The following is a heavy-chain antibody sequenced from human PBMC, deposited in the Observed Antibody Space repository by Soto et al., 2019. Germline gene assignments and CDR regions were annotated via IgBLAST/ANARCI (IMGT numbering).Heavy chain of an antibody. CDR3: ARETFGGVIVIAEYFQP. V-gene: IGHV1-69*08. D-gene: IGHD3-16*02. CDR2: IIPILGIA. Sequence: QVQLVQSGAEVKKPGSSVKVSCKASGGTFSSYTISWVRQAPGQGLEWRGRIIPILGIANYAQKFQGRVTISAHKSTSTAYMQLSTLRSEDTPVYYCARETFGGVIVIAEYFQPWGQGTLVTVSS. CDR1: GGTFSSYT. J-gene: IGHJ1*01.